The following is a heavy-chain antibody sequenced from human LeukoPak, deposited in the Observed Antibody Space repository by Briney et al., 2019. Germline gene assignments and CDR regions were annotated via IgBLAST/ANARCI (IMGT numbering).Heavy chain of an antibody. Sequence: GSSVKVSCKASGGTFSSYAISWVRQAPGQGLEWTGGIIPIFGTANYAQKFQGRVTITADESTSTAYMELSSLRSEDTAVYYCARRYCSSTSCYAYDYWGQGTLVTVSS. CDR2: IIPIFGTA. D-gene: IGHD2-2*01. CDR1: GGTFSSYA. V-gene: IGHV1-69*01. CDR3: ARRYCSSTSCYAYDY. J-gene: IGHJ4*02.